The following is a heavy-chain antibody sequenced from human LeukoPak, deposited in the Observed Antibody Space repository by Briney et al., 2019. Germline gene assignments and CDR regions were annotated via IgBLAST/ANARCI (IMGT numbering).Heavy chain of an antibody. D-gene: IGHD5-24*01. CDR1: GFTFSGHW. J-gene: IGHJ4*02. Sequence: PGGSLRLSCAASGFTFSGHWMSWVRLAPGKGLEWVANIKEDGTETYYVDSVKGRFTISRDNAKNSSYLQMNSLRVEDTAVYYCAKEGRSLQTYWGQGTLVTVSS. V-gene: IGHV3-7*03. CDR2: IKEDGTET. CDR3: AKEGRSLQTY.